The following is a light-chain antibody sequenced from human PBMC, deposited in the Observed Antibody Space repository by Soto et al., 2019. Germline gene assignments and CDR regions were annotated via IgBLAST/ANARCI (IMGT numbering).Light chain of an antibody. CDR2: GAS. CDR1: QSVSSSY. J-gene: IGKJ2*01. Sequence: EIVLTQSPGPLSLSPGERATLSCRASQSVSSSYLARYQQKPGQSPRLLIYGASSRATGIPDRFSGSGSGTEFALTISRLEPADFAVYYCKQYGSSPRTFGQATKLEIK. V-gene: IGKV3-20*01. CDR3: KQYGSSPRT.